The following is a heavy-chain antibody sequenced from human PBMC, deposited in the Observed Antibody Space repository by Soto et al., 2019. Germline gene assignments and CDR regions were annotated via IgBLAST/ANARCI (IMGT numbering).Heavy chain of an antibody. V-gene: IGHV3-33*01. CDR1: GFTFSSFG. J-gene: IGHJ4*02. D-gene: IGHD3-22*01. CDR2: IWYDGSKK. CDR3: ATENYYDSSGYYSNFDY. Sequence: ESGGGVVQPGRSLRLSCVASGFTFSSFGMHWVRQAPGKGLEWVAVIWYDGSKKYYADSVKGRFTISRDNSKNTLYLQMNSLRAEDTAVYYCATENYYDSSGYYSNFDYWGQGTLVTVSS.